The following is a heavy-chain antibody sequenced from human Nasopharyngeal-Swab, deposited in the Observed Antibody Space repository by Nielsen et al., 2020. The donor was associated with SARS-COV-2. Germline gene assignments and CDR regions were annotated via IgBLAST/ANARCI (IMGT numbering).Heavy chain of an antibody. CDR2: AYYRSTWYH. Sequence: SQTLSLTSVLSLDSVSSNRAASHSIRQPPSSGLEWLGWAYYRSTWYHDYPVSVEGRVSINPDTSKNLFSLQLNSVTPDDTAVYYCARGSHNSGWFWGRGTLVTVSS. J-gene: IGHJ4*02. V-gene: IGHV6-1*01. CDR1: LDSVSSNRAA. D-gene: IGHD6-13*01. CDR3: ARGSHNSGWF.